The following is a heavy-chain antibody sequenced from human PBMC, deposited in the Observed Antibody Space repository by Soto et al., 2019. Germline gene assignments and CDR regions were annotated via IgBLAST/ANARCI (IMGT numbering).Heavy chain of an antibody. V-gene: IGHV1-18*01. D-gene: IGHD3-10*01. Sequence: QVQLVQSGAEMRKPGASVKVSCKASGYTFSNYGITWVRQAPGQGLEWMGWISAHNGNSKYAQRLQGRVTLTTDTSTSTAYMELRSLRSDDTAVYYCARDWYFFGSGSPNHMDAWGKGTTVTVSS. J-gene: IGHJ6*03. CDR1: GYTFSNYG. CDR3: ARDWYFFGSGSPNHMDA. CDR2: ISAHNGNS.